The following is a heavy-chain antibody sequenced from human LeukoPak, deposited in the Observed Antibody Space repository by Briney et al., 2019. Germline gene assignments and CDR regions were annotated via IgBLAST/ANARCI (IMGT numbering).Heavy chain of an antibody. J-gene: IGHJ4*02. CDR2: IYSGGST. D-gene: IGHD3-16*01. CDR1: GFTVSSNY. CDR3: ARGLDATGLGTDY. Sequence: PGGSLRLSCAASGFTVSSNYMSWVRQAPGKGLEWVSVIYSGGSTYYADSVKGRFTISRDNSKNTLYLQMNSLRAEDTAVYYCARGLDATGLGTDYWGQGTLVTVSS. V-gene: IGHV3-66*01.